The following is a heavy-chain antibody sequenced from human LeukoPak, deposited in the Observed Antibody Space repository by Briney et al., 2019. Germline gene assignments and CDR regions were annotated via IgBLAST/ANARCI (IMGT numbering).Heavy chain of an antibody. Sequence: SETLSLTCSVSGGSVSSGTYYWSWIRQPPGKGLEWIGYIYYSGSTNYNPSLESRVTILVDTSKNQFSLKLSSVTAADTAVYYCARDCSGDGCYSRTLAIWGQGTMVIVSS. D-gene: IGHD2-15*01. CDR3: ARDCSGDGCYSRTLAI. V-gene: IGHV4-61*01. CDR1: GGSVSSGTYY. CDR2: IYYSGST. J-gene: IGHJ3*02.